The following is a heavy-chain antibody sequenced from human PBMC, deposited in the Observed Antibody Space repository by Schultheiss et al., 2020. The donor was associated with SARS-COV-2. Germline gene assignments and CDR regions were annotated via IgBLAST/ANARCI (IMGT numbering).Heavy chain of an antibody. CDR1: GYTFTSYA. V-gene: IGHV1-8*02. J-gene: IGHJ4*02. CDR2: MNPNSGNT. Sequence: ASVKVSCKASGYTFTSYAMHWVRQATGQGLEWMGWMNPNSGNTGYAQKFQGRVTMTRNTSISTAYMELRSLRSDDTAVYYCARDGLPGQWLYGAYWGQGTLVTVSS. D-gene: IGHD6-19*01. CDR3: ARDGLPGQWLYGAY.